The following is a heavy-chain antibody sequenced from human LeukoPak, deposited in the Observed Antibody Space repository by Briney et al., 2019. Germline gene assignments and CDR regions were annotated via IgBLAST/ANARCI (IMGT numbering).Heavy chain of an antibody. CDR1: GFTFSSYA. CDR2: ISYDGSNK. Sequence: GGSLRLSCAASGFTFSSYAMHWVRQAPGKGLEWVAVISYDGSNKYYADSVKGRFTISRDNSKNTLYLQMNSVRAEDTAVYYCAREGYSGYDLLWWGQGTLVTVSS. CDR3: AREGYSGYDLLW. J-gene: IGHJ4*02. V-gene: IGHV3-30*04. D-gene: IGHD5-12*01.